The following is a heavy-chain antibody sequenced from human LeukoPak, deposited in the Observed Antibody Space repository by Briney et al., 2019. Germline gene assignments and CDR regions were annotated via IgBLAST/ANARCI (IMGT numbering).Heavy chain of an antibody. Sequence: TGGSLRLSCAASGFTVSSNYMSWVRQAPGKGLKWVSVIYSGGSTYYADSVKGRFTISRDNSKNTLYLQMNSLRAEDTAVYYCARNPGYYGMDVWGQGTTVTVSS. CDR2: IYSGGST. V-gene: IGHV3-66*01. CDR3: ARNPGYYGMDV. J-gene: IGHJ6*02. CDR1: GFTVSSNY.